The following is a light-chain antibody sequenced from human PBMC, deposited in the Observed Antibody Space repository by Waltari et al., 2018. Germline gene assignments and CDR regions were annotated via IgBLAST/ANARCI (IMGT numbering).Light chain of an antibody. CDR3: QQYGSSILYT. V-gene: IGKV3-20*01. J-gene: IGKJ2*01. CDR2: GAS. Sequence: VLTQSPGTLSLSPGESATLSCRASQSLTKKYLAWYQQKPGQAPRLLIYGASSRAAAIPDRFSGSGSGTDFTLTISRLEPEDFAVYYCQQYGSSILYTFGQGTKLEIK. CDR1: QSLTKKY.